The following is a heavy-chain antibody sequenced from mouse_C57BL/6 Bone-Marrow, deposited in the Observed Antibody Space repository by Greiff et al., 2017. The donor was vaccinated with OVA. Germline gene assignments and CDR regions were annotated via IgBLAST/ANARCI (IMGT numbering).Heavy chain of an antibody. CDR2: IDPSDSYT. CDR3: ARWGYGSGYGY. V-gene: IGHV1-50*01. Sequence: VQLQQPGAELVKPGASVKLSCKASGYTFTSYWMQWVKQRPGQGLEWIGEIDPSDSYTNYNQKFKGKATLTVDTSSSTAYMQLSSLTSEDSAVYYCARWGYGSGYGYWGQGTTLTVSS. D-gene: IGHD1-1*01. J-gene: IGHJ2*01. CDR1: GYTFTSYW.